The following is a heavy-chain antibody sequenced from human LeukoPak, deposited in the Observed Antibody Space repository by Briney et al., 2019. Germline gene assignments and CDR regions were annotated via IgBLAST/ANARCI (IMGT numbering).Heavy chain of an antibody. CDR2: IYPGDSDT. V-gene: IGHV5-51*01. Sequence: GASLQISCKGSGSSFTSYWIGWVRQMPGKGLEWMGIIYPGDSDTRYSPSFQGQVTISADKSISTAYLQWSSLKASDTAMYYCASSGTALPRGDYYGMDVWGQGTTVTVSS. D-gene: IGHD3-10*01. J-gene: IGHJ6*02. CDR3: ASSGTALPRGDYYGMDV. CDR1: GSSFTSYW.